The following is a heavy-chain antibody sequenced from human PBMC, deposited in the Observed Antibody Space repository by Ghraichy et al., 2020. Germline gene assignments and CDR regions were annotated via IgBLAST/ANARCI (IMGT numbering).Heavy chain of an antibody. Sequence: GESLNISCAASGFTFSSYSMNWVRQAPGKGLEWVSYISSSSTIYYADSVKGRFTISRDNAKNSLYLQMNSLRDEDTAVYYCARDRISSGYYSFVGYWGQGTLVTVSS. CDR3: ARDRISSGYYSFVGY. CDR2: ISSSSTI. D-gene: IGHD3-22*01. V-gene: IGHV3-48*02. J-gene: IGHJ4*02. CDR1: GFTFSSYS.